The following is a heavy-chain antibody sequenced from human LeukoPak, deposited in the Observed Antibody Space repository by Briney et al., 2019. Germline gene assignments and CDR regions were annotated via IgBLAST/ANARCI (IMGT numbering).Heavy chain of an antibody. V-gene: IGHV3-33*05. D-gene: IGHD1-14*01. Sequence: GGSLRLSCAGSGFTFGGYGMHWFRQTPGKGLEWVAVRAFYADSVKGRFTISRDNSKNTMSVQMDDLRTEDTAVYYCTRYNNDHFDYWGQGTLVTVSS. CDR1: GFTFGGYG. CDR3: TRYNNDHFDY. J-gene: IGHJ4*02. CDR2: RA.